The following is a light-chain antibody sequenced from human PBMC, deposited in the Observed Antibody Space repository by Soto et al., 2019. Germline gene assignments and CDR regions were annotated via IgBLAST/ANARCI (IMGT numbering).Light chain of an antibody. CDR3: QSYDSTLSARYV. Sequence: QSALTQPPSVSGAPGQRVTISCTWSSSNIGAGYDVHWYQQRPGTAPKLLIFGNINRPSGVPDRFSGSKSGTSASLAITGLKAEDEGDYYCQSYDSTLSARYVFGTGTKVTVL. J-gene: IGLJ1*01. CDR2: GNI. V-gene: IGLV1-40*01. CDR1: SSNIGAGYD.